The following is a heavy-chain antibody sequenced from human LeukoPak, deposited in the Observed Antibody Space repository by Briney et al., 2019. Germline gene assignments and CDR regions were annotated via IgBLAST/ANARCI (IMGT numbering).Heavy chain of an antibody. CDR1: GGSFCGYY. CDR3: ARAGITIFGVVDY. Sequence: SETLSLTCAVYGGSFCGYYWSWIRQPPGKGLEWIGEINHSGSTNYNPSLKSRVTISVDTSKNQFSLKLSSVTAADTAVYYCARAGITIFGVVDYWGQGTLVTVSS. V-gene: IGHV4-34*01. CDR2: INHSGST. J-gene: IGHJ4*02. D-gene: IGHD3-3*01.